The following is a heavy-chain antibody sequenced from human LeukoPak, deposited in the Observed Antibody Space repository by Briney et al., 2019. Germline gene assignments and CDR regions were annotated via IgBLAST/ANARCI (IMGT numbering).Heavy chain of an antibody. CDR3: ARHVRSGWYYFDY. D-gene: IGHD6-19*01. V-gene: IGHV4-39*01. CDR2: ISYSGST. J-gene: IGHJ4*02. CDR1: GGSISSYY. Sequence: PSETLSLTCTVSGGSISSYYWGWIRQPPGKGLEWIGSISYSGSTYYNPSLKSRVPISVDTSKNQFSLKLSSVTAADTATYYCARHVRSGWYYFDYWGQGTLVTVSS.